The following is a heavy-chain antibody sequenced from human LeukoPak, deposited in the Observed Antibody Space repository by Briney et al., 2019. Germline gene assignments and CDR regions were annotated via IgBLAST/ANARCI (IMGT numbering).Heavy chain of an antibody. CDR2: IKQDGSEK. V-gene: IGHV3-7*01. D-gene: IGHD6-13*01. Sequence: PGGSLRLSCEASGFTFSTYWMSWVRQAPGKGLEWVANIKQDGSEKYYVDSVKGRFTISRDNAKNSLYLQMNSLRAEDTAVYYCARDIASIDYWGQGTLVTVSS. CDR3: ARDIASIDY. J-gene: IGHJ4*02. CDR1: GFTFSTYW.